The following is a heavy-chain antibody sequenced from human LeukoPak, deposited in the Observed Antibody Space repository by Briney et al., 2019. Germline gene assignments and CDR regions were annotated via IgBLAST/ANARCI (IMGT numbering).Heavy chain of an antibody. V-gene: IGHV4-59*08. CDR2: IYYSGST. Sequence: PSETLSLTCTVSGGSISSYYWSWIRQPPGKGLEWIGYIYYSGSTNYNPSLKRRVTISVDTSKNQFSLKLSSVTAADTAVYYCARLYSSSWYYFDYWGQGTLVTVSS. D-gene: IGHD6-13*01. CDR1: GGSISSYY. CDR3: ARLYSSSWYYFDY. J-gene: IGHJ4*02.